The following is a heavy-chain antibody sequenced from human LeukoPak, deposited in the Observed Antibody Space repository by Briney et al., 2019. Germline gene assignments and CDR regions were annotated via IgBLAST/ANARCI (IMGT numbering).Heavy chain of an antibody. CDR3: AGADLGYCSSTSCYAGAFDI. CDR1: GFTFSSYG. CDR2: ISSSSSYI. Sequence: NPGGSLRLSCAASGFTFSSYGMNWVRQAPGKGLEWVSSISSSSSYIYYADSVKGRFTISRDNAKNSLYLQMNSLRAEDTAVYYCAGADLGYCSSTSCYAGAFDIWGQGTMVTVSS. D-gene: IGHD2-2*01. J-gene: IGHJ3*02. V-gene: IGHV3-21*01.